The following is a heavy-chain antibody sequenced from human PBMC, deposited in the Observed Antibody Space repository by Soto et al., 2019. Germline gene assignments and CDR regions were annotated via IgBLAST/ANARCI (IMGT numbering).Heavy chain of an antibody. J-gene: IGHJ6*03. CDR2: IYSGGST. CDR1: GFTVSSNY. V-gene: IGHV3-66*01. CDR3: ARDRASYMDV. Sequence: GGSLRLSCAASGFTVSSNYMSWVRQAPGKGLEWVPVIYSGGSTYYADSVKGRFTISRDNSKNTLYLQMNSLRAEDTAVYYCARDRASYMDVWGKGTTVTVSS.